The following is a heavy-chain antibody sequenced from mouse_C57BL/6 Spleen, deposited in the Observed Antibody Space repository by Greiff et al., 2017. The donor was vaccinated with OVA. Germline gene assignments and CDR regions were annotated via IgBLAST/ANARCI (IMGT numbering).Heavy chain of an antibody. J-gene: IGHJ3*01. Sequence: EVMLVESGAELVKPGASVKLSCTASGFNIKDYYMHWVKQRTEQGLEWIGRIDPEDGETKYAPKFQGKATITADTSSNTAYLQLSSLTSEDPAVYYWASPYYDYDEGFAYWGQGTLVTVSA. V-gene: IGHV14-2*01. CDR1: GFNIKDYY. D-gene: IGHD2-4*01. CDR3: ASPYYDYDEGFAY. CDR2: IDPEDGET.